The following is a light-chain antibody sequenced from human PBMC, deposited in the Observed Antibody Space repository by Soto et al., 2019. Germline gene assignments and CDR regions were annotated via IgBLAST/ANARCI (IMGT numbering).Light chain of an antibody. J-gene: IGLJ2*01. CDR2: DNY. Sequence: QSVLTQSPSASGTPGQRVTISCSGSRSNIGRNFVYWYQQVPGTAPRLLIYDNYWRPSGIPDRFSASKSGTSATLGITGLQTGDEADYYCATWDSSLSAVVVGGGTKLTVL. CDR1: RSNIGRNF. V-gene: IGLV1-51*01. CDR3: ATWDSSLSAVV.